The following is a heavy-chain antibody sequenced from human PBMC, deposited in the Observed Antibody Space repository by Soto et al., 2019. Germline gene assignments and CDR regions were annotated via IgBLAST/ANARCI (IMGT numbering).Heavy chain of an antibody. Sequence: GGSLRLSCAASGFTFSSYGMHWVRQAPGKGLEWVAVISYDGSNKYYADSVKGRFTISRDNSKNTLYLQMNSLRAEDTAVYYCAGRITMVRGVQKLNYFDYWGQGTLVTVSS. V-gene: IGHV3-30*03. CDR1: GFTFSSYG. J-gene: IGHJ4*02. CDR3: AGRITMVRGVQKLNYFDY. D-gene: IGHD3-10*01. CDR2: ISYDGSNK.